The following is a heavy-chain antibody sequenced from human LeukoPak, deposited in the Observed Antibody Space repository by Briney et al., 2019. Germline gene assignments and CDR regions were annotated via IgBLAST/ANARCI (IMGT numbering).Heavy chain of an antibody. Sequence: SETLSLTCTVSGDSINGYFWSWIRQPPGKGLEWIGYIYYSGGTNYNPSLKSRVTISVDTSKNQFSLKLSSVTAADTAVYYCASTMVRGYFDLWGRGTLVTVSS. V-gene: IGHV4-59*08. CDR3: ASTMVRGYFDL. CDR1: GDSINGYF. J-gene: IGHJ2*01. CDR2: IYYSGGT. D-gene: IGHD3-10*01.